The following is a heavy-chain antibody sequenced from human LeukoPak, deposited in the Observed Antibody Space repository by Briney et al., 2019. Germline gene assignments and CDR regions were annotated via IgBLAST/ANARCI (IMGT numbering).Heavy chain of an antibody. CDR2: IYPGDSRT. V-gene: IGHV5-51*01. CDR1: GYTFTNYW. D-gene: IGHD6-6*01. CDR3: ACRDLLSTSSGP. Sequence: GESLRISCEAFGYTFTNYWIGWVRQIPGKGLEWMGVIYPGDSRTRYNPSFQGQVTISADKSVNTTYLQWSRLKALDTAIYYSACRDLLSTSSGPWGQGTLVTVSS. J-gene: IGHJ5*02.